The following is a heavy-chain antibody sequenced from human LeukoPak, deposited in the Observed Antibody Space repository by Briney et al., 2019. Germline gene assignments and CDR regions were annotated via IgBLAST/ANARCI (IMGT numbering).Heavy chain of an antibody. Sequence: GRSLRLSCAASGFTFSSYGMHWVRQAPGKGLEWVAFIQYDGSNKYYADSVTGRFTISRDNSKNTLYLQMNSLRAEDTAMYYCASLEKWLQFWGQGTLVIVSS. D-gene: IGHD5-24*01. CDR2: IQYDGSNK. J-gene: IGHJ4*02. V-gene: IGHV3-33*08. CDR1: GFTFSSYG. CDR3: ASLEKWLQF.